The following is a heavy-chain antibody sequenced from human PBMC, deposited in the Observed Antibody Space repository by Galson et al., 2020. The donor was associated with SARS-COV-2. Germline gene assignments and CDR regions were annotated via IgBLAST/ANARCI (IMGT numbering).Heavy chain of an antibody. V-gene: IGHV1-46*01. Sequence: ASVKVSCKASGYTFTSYYMHWVRQAPGQGLEWMGIINPGGGSTSYAQKFQGRVTITRDTSTSTVYMELSSLRSEDTAVYYCVRDLAAARPFDYGGQGTLVTVSS. CDR3: VRDLAAARPFDY. J-gene: IGHJ4*02. CDR2: INPGGGST. D-gene: IGHD6-13*01. CDR1: GYTFTSYY.